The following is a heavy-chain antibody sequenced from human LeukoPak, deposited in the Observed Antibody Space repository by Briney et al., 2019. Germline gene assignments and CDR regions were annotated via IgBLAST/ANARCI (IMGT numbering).Heavy chain of an antibody. CDR1: GFTFYIYA. V-gene: IGHV3-30-3*01. J-gene: IGHJ4*02. D-gene: IGHD1-1*01. CDR2: IGDDGSHK. CDR3: ARDTTGHYDY. Sequence: PGRSLRLSCAASGFTFYIYAIHWARQAPGKGLQWVAVIGDDGSHKDYVDSVKGRFTISRDNSKNTLYLQMKSLRAEDTAVYYCARDTTGHYDYWGQGTLVTVSS.